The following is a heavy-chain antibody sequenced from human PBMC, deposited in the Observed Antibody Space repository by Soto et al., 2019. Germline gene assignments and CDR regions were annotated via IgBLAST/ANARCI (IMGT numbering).Heavy chain of an antibody. J-gene: IGHJ6*02. V-gene: IGHV5-10-1*01. CDR1: GYSFTSYW. Sequence: GESLKISCKGSGYSFTSYWISWVRQMPGKGLEWMGRIDPSDSYTNYSPSFQGHVTISXXXXXXTXYXQXXXLKAXDTAMYYCARLPQDYYYHGMDVWGQGTKVTISS. CDR3: ARLPQDYYYHGMDV. CDR2: IDPSDSYT.